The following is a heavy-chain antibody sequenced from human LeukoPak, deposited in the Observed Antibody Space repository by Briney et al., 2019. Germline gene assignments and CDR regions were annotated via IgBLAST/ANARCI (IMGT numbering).Heavy chain of an antibody. CDR3: ARDTSLSGELDY. CDR2: ISSSSTI. V-gene: IGHV3-69-1*01. CDR1: GFTFSDYY. D-gene: IGHD3-10*02. Sequence: GGSLRLSCAASGFTFSDYYMNWVRQAPGKGLEWVSSISSSSTIYYADSVKGRFTISRDNAKNSLYLQMNSLRAEDTAVYYCARDTSLSGELDYWGQGTLVTVSS. J-gene: IGHJ4*02.